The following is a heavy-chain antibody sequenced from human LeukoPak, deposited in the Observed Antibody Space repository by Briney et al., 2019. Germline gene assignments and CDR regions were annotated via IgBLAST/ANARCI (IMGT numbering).Heavy chain of an antibody. J-gene: IGHJ6*03. CDR3: ARDPPPDYYGSGSRSLGYYMDV. Sequence: SETLSLTCTVSGGSISSYYWSWIRQPAGKGLEWIGRIYTSGSTNYNPSLKGRVTMSVDTSKNQFSLKLSSVTAADTAVYYCARDPPPDYYGSGSRSLGYYMDVWGKGTTVTVSS. CDR2: IYTSGST. CDR1: GGSISSYY. D-gene: IGHD3-10*01. V-gene: IGHV4-4*07.